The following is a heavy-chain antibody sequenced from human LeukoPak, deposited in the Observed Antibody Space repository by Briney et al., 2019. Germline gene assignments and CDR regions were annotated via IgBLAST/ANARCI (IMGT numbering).Heavy chain of an antibody. Sequence: SETLSLTRTVSGGSISSSSYYWGWIRQPPGKGLEWIGYIYYSGNTYYNPSLKSRTTISVNTSKNQFSLKLSSVTAADTAVYYCARDRRYMDVWGKGTTVTVSS. V-gene: IGHV4-39*07. CDR1: GGSISSSSYY. J-gene: IGHJ6*03. CDR3: ARDRRYMDV. CDR2: IYYSGNT.